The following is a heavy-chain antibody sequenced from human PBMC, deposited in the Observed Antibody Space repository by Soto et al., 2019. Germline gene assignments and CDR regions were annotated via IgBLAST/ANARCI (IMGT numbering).Heavy chain of an antibody. Sequence: SQTLSLTCAISGDSVSRKNVAWNWIRQSPSRGLEWLGRAFYTSKWYNDYAEFVKSRITVNPDTSKNQVSLQLNSVTPEDTAVYYCARGNFYYYGMDVWGQGTTVTVSS. CDR1: GDSVSRKNVA. J-gene: IGHJ6*02. V-gene: IGHV6-1*01. CDR2: AFYTSKWYN. CDR3: ARGNFYYYGMDV.